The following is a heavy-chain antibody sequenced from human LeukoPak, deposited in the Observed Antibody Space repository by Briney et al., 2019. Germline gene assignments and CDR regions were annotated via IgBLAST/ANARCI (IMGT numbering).Heavy chain of an antibody. D-gene: IGHD6-13*01. CDR3: ARAGYSSSWERDAFDI. J-gene: IGHJ3*02. CDR1: GYTFTGYY. CDR2: INPNSGGT. V-gene: IGHV1-2*02. Sequence: ASVKVSCKASGYTFTGYYMHWVRQAPGQGLEWMGWINPNSGGTNYAQKFQGRVTMTRDTSISTAYMELSRLRSDDTAVYYCARAGYSSSWERDAFDIWGQGTMVTVSS.